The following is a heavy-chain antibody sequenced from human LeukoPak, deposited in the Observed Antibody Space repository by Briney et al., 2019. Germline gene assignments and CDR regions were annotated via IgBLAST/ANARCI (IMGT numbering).Heavy chain of an antibody. CDR2: IDSRSRNT. J-gene: IGHJ4*02. CDR3: ARVASGSYPYYFDY. Sequence: GGSLRLSCAASGFTFSDYYMSWIRQAPGKGLEWVSSIDSRSRNTYYADSLKGRFTISRDNAKNSLYLQMNSLRAEDTAVYYCARVASGSYPYYFDYWGQGTLVTVSS. V-gene: IGHV3-11*06. D-gene: IGHD3-10*01. CDR1: GFTFSDYY.